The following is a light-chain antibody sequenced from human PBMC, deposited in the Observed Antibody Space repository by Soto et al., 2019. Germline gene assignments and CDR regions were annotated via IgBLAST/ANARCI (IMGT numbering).Light chain of an antibody. V-gene: IGLV3-1*01. CDR1: KLGDKY. J-gene: IGLJ2*01. CDR2: QDS. Sequence: SYELTQPPSVSVSPGQTASVTCSGDKLGDKYASWYQQKPGQAPVLVIYQDSKRPSGIPERFSGSNSGNTATLNISGTQAMDEADYYCQAWDSSTVVFGGGTKLTVL. CDR3: QAWDSSTVV.